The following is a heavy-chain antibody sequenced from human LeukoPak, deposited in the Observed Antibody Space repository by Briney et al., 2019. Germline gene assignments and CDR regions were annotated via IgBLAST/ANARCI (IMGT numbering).Heavy chain of an antibody. CDR1: GYTFTGYY. V-gene: IGHV1-2*02. CDR3: ARKWGCSGGSCSYYFDY. D-gene: IGHD2-15*01. J-gene: IGHJ4*02. Sequence: ASVKVSCKTSGYTFTGYYMHWVRQAPGQGLEWMGWINPNSGGTNYAQKFQGRVTMTRDTSISTAYMELSRLRSDDTAVYYCARKWGCSGGSCSYYFDYWGQGTLVTVSS. CDR2: INPNSGGT.